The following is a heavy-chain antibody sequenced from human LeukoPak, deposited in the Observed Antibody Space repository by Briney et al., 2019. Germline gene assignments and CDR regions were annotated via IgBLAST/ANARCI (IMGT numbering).Heavy chain of an antibody. D-gene: IGHD4-23*01. CDR2: IKQDGSEK. CDR1: GFTFSSYW. CDR3: ARDGDTVLTRGYYYYMDV. Sequence: PGGSLRLSCAASGFTFSSYWMSWVRQAPGKGLEWVANIKQDGSEKYYVDSVKGRFTISRDNAKKSLSLQMNSLRAEDTAVYYCARDGDTVLTRGYYYYMDVWGKGTTLTVSS. J-gene: IGHJ6*03. V-gene: IGHV3-7*01.